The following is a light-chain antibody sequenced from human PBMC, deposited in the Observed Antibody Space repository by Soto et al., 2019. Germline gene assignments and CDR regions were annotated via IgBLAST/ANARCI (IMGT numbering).Light chain of an antibody. J-gene: IGLJ3*02. Sequence: QSALTQPASVSGSLGQSITISCTGTSSDVGGFDFVSWYQQHPGKAPKLMIYEVNNRPSGVSNRFSASKSGNTASLTISGLQAEDEADYYSSSWTSSTTQVLGGGTKLTVL. CDR3: SSWTSSTTQV. V-gene: IGLV2-14*01. CDR2: EVN. CDR1: SSDVGGFDF.